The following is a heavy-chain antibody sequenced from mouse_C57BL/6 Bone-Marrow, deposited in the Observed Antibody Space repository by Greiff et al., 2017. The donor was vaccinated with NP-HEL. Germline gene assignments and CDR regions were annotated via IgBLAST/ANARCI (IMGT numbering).Heavy chain of an antibody. V-gene: IGHV1-64*01. CDR1: GYTFTSYW. D-gene: IGHD2-3*01. CDR2: IHPNSGST. Sequence: QVQLKQPGAELVKPGASVKLSCKASGYTFTSYWMHWVKQRPGQGLEWIGMIHPNSGSTNYNEKFKSKATLTVDKSSSTAYMQLSSLTSEDSAVYYCARRRWLLLFAYWGQGTLVTVSA. CDR3: ARRRWLLLFAY. J-gene: IGHJ3*01.